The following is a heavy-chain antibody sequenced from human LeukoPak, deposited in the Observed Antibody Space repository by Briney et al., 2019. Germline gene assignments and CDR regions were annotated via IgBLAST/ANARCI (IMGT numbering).Heavy chain of an antibody. J-gene: IGHJ4*02. CDR1: GFTFSSYG. V-gene: IGHV3-30*02. Sequence: GGSLRLSCAASGFTFSSYGMHWVRQAPGKGLEWVGFIRFDGSNKYYADSVKGRFTISRDNSKNTLYVQMNSLRVEDTAVYYCGKVKGYGSPPYYIDYWGQGTLVTVSS. CDR2: IRFDGSNK. CDR3: GKVKGYGSPPYYIDY. D-gene: IGHD2-15*01.